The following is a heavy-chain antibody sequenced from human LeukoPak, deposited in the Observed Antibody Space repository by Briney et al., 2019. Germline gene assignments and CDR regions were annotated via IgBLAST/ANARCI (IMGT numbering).Heavy chain of an antibody. D-gene: IGHD5-12*01. CDR2: INPNSGGT. V-gene: IGHV1-2*06. CDR3: ARDRNLYSGSFAS. Sequence: GASVKVSCKASGYTFTGYYMHWVRQAPGQGLEWMGRINPNSGGTNYAQKFQGRVTMTRDTSISTAYMELVRLTSDDTAVYYCARDRNLYSGSFASSGQGTLVTVSS. J-gene: IGHJ4*02. CDR1: GYTFTGYY.